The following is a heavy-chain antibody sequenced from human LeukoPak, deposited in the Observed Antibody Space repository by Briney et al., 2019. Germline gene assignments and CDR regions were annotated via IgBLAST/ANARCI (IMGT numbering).Heavy chain of an antibody. J-gene: IGHJ5*02. CDR1: GFTFSSYS. CDR2: ISSSSSYI. CDR3: ARDRDYDILTGYYGYNWFDP. V-gene: IGHV3-21*01. Sequence: GGSLRLSCAASGFTFSSYSMNWVRQAPGKGLEWVSSISSSSSYIYYADSVKGRFTISRDNAKNSLYLQMNSLRAEDTAAYYCARDRDYDILTGYYGYNWFDPWGQGTLVTVSS. D-gene: IGHD3-9*01.